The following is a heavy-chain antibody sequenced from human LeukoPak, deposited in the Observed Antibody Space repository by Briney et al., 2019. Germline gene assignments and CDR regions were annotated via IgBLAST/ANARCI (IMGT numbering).Heavy chain of an antibody. CDR1: GFTFSSYG. D-gene: IGHD2-2*01. CDR3: AKGRVYCSSTSCYVGIAAAIDY. V-gene: IGHV3-30*18. Sequence: GGSLRLSCAASGFTFSSYGMHWVRQAPSKGLEWVAVISYDGSNKYYADSVKGRFTISRDNSKNTLYLQMNSLRAEDTAVYYCAKGRVYCSSTSCYVGIAAAIDYWGQGTLVTVSS. CDR2: ISYDGSNK. J-gene: IGHJ4*02.